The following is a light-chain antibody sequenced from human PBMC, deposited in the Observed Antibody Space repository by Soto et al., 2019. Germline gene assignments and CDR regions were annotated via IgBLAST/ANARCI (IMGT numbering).Light chain of an antibody. J-gene: IGKJ1*01. CDR1: QSISSR. CDR3: QKYNSALWT. Sequence: DIQMTQSPSTLSASVGDRVTITCRASQSISSRLAWYQLKPGKAPKLLISDASNLERGVPSTFSGRGSGTDFTLTISSLQPEDVATYYCQKYNSALWTFGQGTKVDI. CDR2: DAS. V-gene: IGKV1-5*01.